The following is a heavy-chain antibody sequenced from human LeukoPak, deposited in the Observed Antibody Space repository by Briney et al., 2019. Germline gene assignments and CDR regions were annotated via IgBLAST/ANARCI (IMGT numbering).Heavy chain of an antibody. CDR2: ISGSGGNT. CDR3: ARTTAGYSSGRYPGWPIDY. D-gene: IGHD6-19*01. Sequence: PGGSLRLSSAASGFTFSSYAIYWLRQAPGKGLEWVSGISGSGGNTYFADSVKGRFTISRDNSKNTMVLQMDSLRAEDTAVYYCARTTAGYSSGRYPGWPIDYWGQGTLVTVSS. CDR1: GFTFSSYA. V-gene: IGHV3-23*01. J-gene: IGHJ4*02.